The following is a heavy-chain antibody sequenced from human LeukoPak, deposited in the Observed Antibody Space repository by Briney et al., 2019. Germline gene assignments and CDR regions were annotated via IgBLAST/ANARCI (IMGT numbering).Heavy chain of an antibody. V-gene: IGHV4-34*01. J-gene: IGHJ5*02. Sequence: GSLRLSCAASGFTFSSYWMSWVRQAPGKGLEWIGEINHRGTTTYNPSLKSRVTISVDTPKNQFSLKLNSVTAADTAVYYCARVDIVTTNWFDPWGQGTLVIVSP. D-gene: IGHD5-12*01. CDR1: GFTFSSYW. CDR3: ARVDIVTTNWFDP. CDR2: INHRGTT.